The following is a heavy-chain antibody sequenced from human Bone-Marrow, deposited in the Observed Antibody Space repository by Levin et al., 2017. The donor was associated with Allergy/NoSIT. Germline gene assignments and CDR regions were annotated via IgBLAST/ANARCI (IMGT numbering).Heavy chain of an antibody. CDR2: IYYSGST. CDR3: AREYSGYVSGAPRFDY. V-gene: IGHV4-39*01. D-gene: IGHD5-12*01. J-gene: IGHJ4*02. Sequence: SETLSLTCTVSGGSISSSSYYWGWIRQPPGKGLEWIGSIYYSGSTYYNPSLKSRVTISVDTSKNQFSLKLSSVTAADTAVYYCAREYSGYVSGAPRFDYWGQGTLVTVSS. CDR1: GGSISSSSYY.